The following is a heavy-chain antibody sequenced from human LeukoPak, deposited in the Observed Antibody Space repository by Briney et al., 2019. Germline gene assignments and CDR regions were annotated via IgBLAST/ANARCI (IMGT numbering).Heavy chain of an antibody. J-gene: IGHJ3*02. V-gene: IGHV3-53*01. Sequence: TAGSLRLSCAASGFTVSSNYMSWVRQAPGKGMEWVSVIYSGGSTYYADSVKGRFTISRDNSKNKLYLQMNSLRAVDTAVYYCASVPVAGRVSGAFDIWGQGTMVTVSS. CDR3: ASVPVAGRVSGAFDI. CDR2: IYSGGST. CDR1: GFTVSSNY. D-gene: IGHD6-19*01.